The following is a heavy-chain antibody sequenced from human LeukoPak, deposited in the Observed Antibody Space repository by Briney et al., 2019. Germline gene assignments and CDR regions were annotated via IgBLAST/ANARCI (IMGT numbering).Heavy chain of an antibody. CDR3: AKQLGYCSDGSCYFPY. CDR1: GFTFSSSA. CDR2: ISNNGGYT. V-gene: IGHV3-23*01. J-gene: IGHJ4*02. Sequence: GGSLRLFCAASGFTFSSSAMSWVRQAPGKGLEWVSAISNNGGYTYYADSVQGRFTISRDNSKSTLCLQMNSLRAGDTAVYYCAKQLGYCSDGSCYFPYWGQGTLVTVSS. D-gene: IGHD2-15*01.